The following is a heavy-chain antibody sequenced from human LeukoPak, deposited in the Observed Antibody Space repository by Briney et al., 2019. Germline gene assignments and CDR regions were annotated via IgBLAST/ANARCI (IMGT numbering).Heavy chain of an antibody. CDR3: ASVDSRKYFQH. D-gene: IGHD3-22*01. CDR2: IIPIFGTA. J-gene: IGHJ1*01. CDR1: GYTFTSYG. V-gene: IGHV1-69*05. Sequence: SVKVSCKASGYTFTSYGISWVRQAPGQGLEWMGRIIPIFGTANYAQKFQGRVTITTDESTSTAYMELSSLRSEDTAVYYCASVDSRKYFQHWGQGTLVTVSS.